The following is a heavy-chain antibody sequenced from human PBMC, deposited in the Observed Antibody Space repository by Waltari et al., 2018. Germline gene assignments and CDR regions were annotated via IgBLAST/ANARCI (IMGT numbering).Heavy chain of an antibody. D-gene: IGHD3-16*01. CDR2: IKSNIDGGTA. CDR1: GFTVNEAW. J-gene: IGHJ4*02. Sequence: EVQLMESGGGLVRPGESRRLSCAASGFTVNEAWMSWVRQGPGKGLDLIGRIKSNIDGGTADYAAPVKGRFTISRDDSKNILFLQLNSLNTEDTAMYYCVMWNYAAFHYWGQGSLVTVSS. V-gene: IGHV3-15*01. CDR3: VMWNYAAFHY.